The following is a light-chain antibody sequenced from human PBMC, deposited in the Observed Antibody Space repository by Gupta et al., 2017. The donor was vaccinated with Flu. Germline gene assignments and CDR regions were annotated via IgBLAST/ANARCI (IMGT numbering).Light chain of an antibody. Sequence: DIQMTQSPSSLSASVGDRITITCRASQAVSNWLAWYQQKPGKAPKLLIYAISVLQTGVPSRFSGSGYGIEFTLTISSRQPEDFATYHCQQANSFPLITFGGGTKVEIK. CDR3: QQANSFPLIT. CDR2: AIS. J-gene: IGKJ4*01. CDR1: QAVSNW. V-gene: IGKV1D-12*01.